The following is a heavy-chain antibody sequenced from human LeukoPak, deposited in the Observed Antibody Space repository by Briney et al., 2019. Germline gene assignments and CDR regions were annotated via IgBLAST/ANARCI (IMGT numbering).Heavy chain of an antibody. CDR1: GFTFSDYY. CDR3: ARSARYYYDSSGYPVEAFDI. Sequence: NSGGSLRLSCAASGFTFSDYYMSWIRQAPGKGLEWVSYISSSGSTIYYADSVKGRFTISRDNAKNSLYLQMNSLGAEDTAVYYCARSARYYYDSSGYPVEAFDIWGQGTMVTVSS. D-gene: IGHD3-22*01. V-gene: IGHV3-11*04. CDR2: ISSSGSTI. J-gene: IGHJ3*02.